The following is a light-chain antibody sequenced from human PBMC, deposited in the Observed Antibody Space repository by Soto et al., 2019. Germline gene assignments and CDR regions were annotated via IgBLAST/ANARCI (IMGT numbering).Light chain of an antibody. CDR3: QQYHDWPPIT. J-gene: IGKJ3*01. CDR1: QTVSDD. V-gene: IGKV3-15*01. CDR2: GAS. Sequence: EIVMTQSPATLFVSPGERATLSCRAGQTVSDDLAWYQQKPGQAPRLLIYGASTRDTDIPARFSGGGSGTEFTLTTSSLQSEDSAIAYCQQYHDWPPITFGPGTKVNI.